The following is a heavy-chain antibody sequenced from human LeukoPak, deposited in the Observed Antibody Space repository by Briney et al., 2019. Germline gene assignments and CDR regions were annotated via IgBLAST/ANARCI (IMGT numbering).Heavy chain of an antibody. J-gene: IGHJ5*02. Sequence: GGSLRLSCAASGFPLTTYWMNWVRQPLGKGLEWVANVKQDGSERYYVDSVKGRFTISRDNAKNSLYLQMNSLRAKDTAVYYCARDRVAGTVSGWFDPWGQGTLVTVSS. CDR2: VKQDGSER. CDR1: GFPLTTYW. V-gene: IGHV3-7*01. D-gene: IGHD1-7*01. CDR3: ARDRVAGTVSGWFDP.